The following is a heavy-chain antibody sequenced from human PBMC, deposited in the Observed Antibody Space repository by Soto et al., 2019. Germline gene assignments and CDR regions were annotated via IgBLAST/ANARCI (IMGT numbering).Heavy chain of an antibody. D-gene: IGHD3-3*01. CDR3: SRDGDFYGLDV. CDR2: IRGSTYGGTT. CDR1: GFTFSSYW. Sequence: GGSPRISCAASGFTFSSYWMSWVRQAPGKGLQWLGLIRGSTYGGTTEYAASVKGRFTISRDDSKGITYLQMNSLKTEDTAVYYCSRDGDFYGLDVWGQGTTVTVSS. J-gene: IGHJ6*02. V-gene: IGHV3-49*04.